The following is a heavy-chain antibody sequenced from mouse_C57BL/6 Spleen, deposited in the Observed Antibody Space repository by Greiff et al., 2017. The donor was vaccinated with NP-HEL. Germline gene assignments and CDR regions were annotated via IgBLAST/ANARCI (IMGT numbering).Heavy chain of an antibody. Sequence: VMLVESGPGLVQPSQSLSITCTVSGFSLTSYGVHWVRQSPGKGLEWLGVIWSGGSTDYNAAFISRLSISKDNSKSQVFFKMNSLQADDTAIYYCARKRGNSFYAMDYWGQGTSVTVSS. CDR1: GFSLTSYG. CDR2: IWSGGST. D-gene: IGHD2-1*01. V-gene: IGHV2-2*01. CDR3: ARKRGNSFYAMDY. J-gene: IGHJ4*01.